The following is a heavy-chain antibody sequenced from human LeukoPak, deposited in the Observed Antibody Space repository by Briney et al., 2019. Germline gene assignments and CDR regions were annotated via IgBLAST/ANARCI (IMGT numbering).Heavy chain of an antibody. CDR1: VYTFTSYD. V-gene: IGHV1-8*01. CDR2: MNPNSGNT. Sequence: GASVKVSCKASVYTFTSYDINWVRQATGQGREWMGWMNPNSGNTGYAQKFQGRVTMTRNTSMSTAYMELSSLRSEDTAVYYCARGRELLWFGELREAGWFDPWGQGTLVTVSS. D-gene: IGHD3-10*01. CDR3: ARGRELLWFGELREAGWFDP. J-gene: IGHJ5*02.